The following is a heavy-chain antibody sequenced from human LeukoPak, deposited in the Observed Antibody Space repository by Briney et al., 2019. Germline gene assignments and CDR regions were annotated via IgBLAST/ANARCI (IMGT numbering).Heavy chain of an antibody. CDR3: ATPAFDI. CDR1: GGTFSSYA. CDR2: FDPEDGET. V-gene: IGHV1-24*01. Sequence: ASVKVSCKASGGTFSSYAISWVRQAPGKGLEWMGGFDPEDGETIYAQKFQGRVTMTEDTSTDTAYMELSSLRSEDTAVYYCATPAFDIWGQGTMVTVSS. J-gene: IGHJ3*02.